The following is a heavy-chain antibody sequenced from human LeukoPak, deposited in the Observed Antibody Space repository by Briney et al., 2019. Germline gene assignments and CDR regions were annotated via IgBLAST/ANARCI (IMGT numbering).Heavy chain of an antibody. V-gene: IGHV4-39*01. CDR2: IYYSGST. D-gene: IGHD3-3*01. J-gene: IGHJ4*02. Sequence: PSETLSLTCTVSGGSISSSSYYWGWIRQPPGKGLEWIGSIYYSGSTYYNPSLKSRVTISVDTSKNQFSLKLSSVTAADTAVYYCARSQKRTFGVVIIPGYWGQGTLVTVSS. CDR1: GGSISSSSYY. CDR3: ARSQKRTFGVVIIPGY.